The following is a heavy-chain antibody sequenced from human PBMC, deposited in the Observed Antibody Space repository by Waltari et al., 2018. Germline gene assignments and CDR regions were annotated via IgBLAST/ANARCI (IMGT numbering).Heavy chain of an antibody. CDR1: GFTFSSFT. CDR2: ITTGSYI. CDR3: ARDLSSDV. V-gene: IGHV3-21*01. J-gene: IGHJ6*02. Sequence: EVQLVASGGGLVKPGGSLRLSCAAPGFTFSSFTMNWVRQAPGKGLEWVSSITTGSYIYYPDSVKGRFTISRDNAKNSLYLQMNSLRAEDTAVYYCARDLSSDVWGQGTTVTVSS.